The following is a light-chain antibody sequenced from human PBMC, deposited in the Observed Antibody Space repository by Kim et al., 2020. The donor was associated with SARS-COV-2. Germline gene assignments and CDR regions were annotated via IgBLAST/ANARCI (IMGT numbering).Light chain of an antibody. V-gene: IGLV3-19*01. J-gene: IGLJ2*01. CDR1: SLRSYY. Sequence: SSELTQDPAVSVALGQTVRVTCQGDSLRSYYATWYQQKPGQAPLLVFYGKNNRPSGIPDRFSGSSSGNTASLTITGTPAGDEADYYCNSRDSNDNVVFGG. CDR2: GKN. CDR3: NSRDSNDNVV.